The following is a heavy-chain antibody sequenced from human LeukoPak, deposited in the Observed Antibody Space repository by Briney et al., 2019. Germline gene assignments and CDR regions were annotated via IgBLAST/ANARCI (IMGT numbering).Heavy chain of an antibody. J-gene: IGHJ4*02. Sequence: PGGSLRLSCAASGFPVSSNYMSWVRQAPGKWLEWVSVIYSGGSTYYADSVKGRFTISRDHSKNTLYLQMNSLRAEDTAVYYCARDPTGDREVYWGQGTLVTVSS. CDR1: GFPVSSNY. D-gene: IGHD7-27*01. CDR3: ARDPTGDREVY. V-gene: IGHV3-66*01. CDR2: IYSGGST.